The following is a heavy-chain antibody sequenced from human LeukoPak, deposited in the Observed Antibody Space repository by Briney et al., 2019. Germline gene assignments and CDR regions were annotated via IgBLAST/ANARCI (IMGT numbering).Heavy chain of an antibody. J-gene: IGHJ4*02. CDR1: GFTFSSYA. CDR2: ISGSGGIT. Sequence: GGSLRRSCEASGFTFSSYAMSWVRQAPGKGLEWVSVISGSGGITHYADSVKGRFTISRDNSENTLYLQMNSLRAEDTAVYYCAQDYYDSSGYYGLDYWGQGTLVTVSS. CDR3: AQDYYDSSGYYGLDY. D-gene: IGHD3-22*01. V-gene: IGHV3-23*01.